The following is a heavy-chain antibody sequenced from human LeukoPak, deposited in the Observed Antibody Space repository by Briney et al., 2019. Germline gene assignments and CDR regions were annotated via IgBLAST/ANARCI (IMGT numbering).Heavy chain of an antibody. CDR2: ISGSGGST. CDR1: GFTFSSYA. J-gene: IGHJ4*02. V-gene: IGHV3-23*01. CDR3: AKDAGSSSHKGYYFDY. D-gene: IGHD6-6*01. Sequence: GGSLRLSCAASGFTFSSYAMSWVRQAPGKGLEWVSAISGSGGSTYYADSVKGRFTISRDNSKNTLYLQKNSLRAEDTAVYYCAKDAGSSSHKGYYFDYWGQGTLVTVSS.